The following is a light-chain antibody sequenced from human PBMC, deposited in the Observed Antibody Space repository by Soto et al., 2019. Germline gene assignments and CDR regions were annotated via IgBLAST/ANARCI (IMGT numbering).Light chain of an antibody. CDR2: EDN. J-gene: IGLJ2*01. CDR1: SGSIASNY. V-gene: IGLV6-57*02. Sequence: NFMLTQPHSVSESPGKTVTISCTGSSGSIASNYVQWYQQRPGSAPTTVIYEDNQRPSGVPDRFSGSIDSSSNSASLTISGHKTEDEADYYCQSYDSSNRVFGGGTKLTVL. CDR3: QSYDSSNRV.